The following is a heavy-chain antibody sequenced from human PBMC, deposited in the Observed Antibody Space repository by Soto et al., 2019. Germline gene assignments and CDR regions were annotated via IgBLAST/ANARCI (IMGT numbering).Heavy chain of an antibody. D-gene: IGHD5-12*01. Sequence: PGGSLRLSCAASGFTFSSYAMHWVRQAPGKGLEWVAVISYDGSNKYYADSVKGRFTISRDNSKNTLYLQMNSLRAEDTAVYYCARVMDGYIHDAFDIWGQGTMVTVSS. CDR1: GFTFSSYA. V-gene: IGHV3-30-3*01. CDR3: ARVMDGYIHDAFDI. CDR2: ISYDGSNK. J-gene: IGHJ3*02.